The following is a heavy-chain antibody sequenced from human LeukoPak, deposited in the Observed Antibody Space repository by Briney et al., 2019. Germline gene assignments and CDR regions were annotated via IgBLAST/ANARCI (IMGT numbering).Heavy chain of an antibody. V-gene: IGHV3-48*04. Sequence: GGSLRLSCAASGFTFSSYSMHWVRQAPGKGLEWVSYISSSSSTIYYADSVKGRFTISRDNAKNSLYLQMNSLRVEDTALYYCAKDSYGGSGSYYLYSFDMWGQGTMVTVSS. CDR3: AKDSYGGSGSYYLYSFDM. CDR1: GFTFSSYS. CDR2: ISSSSSTI. J-gene: IGHJ3*02. D-gene: IGHD3-10*01.